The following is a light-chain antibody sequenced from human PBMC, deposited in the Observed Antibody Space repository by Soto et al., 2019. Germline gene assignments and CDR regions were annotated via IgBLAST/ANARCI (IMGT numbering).Light chain of an antibody. J-gene: IGLJ1*01. CDR3: AAWDDSLNGYV. CDR2: SNN. V-gene: IGLV1-44*01. CDR1: SSNIGSNT. Sequence: QSVLTKPPSASGTPGQRGPISCSGSSSNIGSNTVNWYQQLPGTAPKLLIYSNNQRPSGVPDRFSGSKSGTSASLAISGLQSEDEADYYCAAWDDSLNGYVFGTGTKVTVL.